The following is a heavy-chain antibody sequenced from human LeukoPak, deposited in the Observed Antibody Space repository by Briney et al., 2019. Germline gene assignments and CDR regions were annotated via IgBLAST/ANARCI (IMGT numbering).Heavy chain of an antibody. Sequence: PSETLSLTCTVSGGSISSGGYYWSWIRQPPGKGLEWIGYIYHSGSTYYNPSLKSRVTISVDRSKNQFSLKLSSVTAADTAVYYCARGYYDLGFDPWGQGTLVTVSS. CDR1: GGSISSGGYY. CDR2: IYHSGST. D-gene: IGHD3-3*01. J-gene: IGHJ5*02. CDR3: ARGYYDLGFDP. V-gene: IGHV4-30-2*01.